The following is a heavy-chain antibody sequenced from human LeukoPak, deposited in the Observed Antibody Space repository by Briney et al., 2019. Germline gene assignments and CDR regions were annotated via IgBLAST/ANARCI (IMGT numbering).Heavy chain of an antibody. Sequence: PGGALRLSCVASGFTFSSYGMHWVRQAPGKGLEMVAVIWYDGSNKYYADSVKGRFTISRDNSKNTLYLQMNSLRAEDTAVYYCARDTSSGCDYWGQGTLVTVSS. CDR3: ARDTSSGCDY. CDR2: IWYDGSNK. J-gene: IGHJ4*02. CDR1: GFTFSSYG. D-gene: IGHD6-19*01. V-gene: IGHV3-33*01.